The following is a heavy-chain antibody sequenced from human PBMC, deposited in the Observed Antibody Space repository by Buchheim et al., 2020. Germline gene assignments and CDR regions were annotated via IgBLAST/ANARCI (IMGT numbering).Heavy chain of an antibody. CDR1: GFTFSSYG. J-gene: IGHJ6*02. Sequence: QVQLVESGGGVVQPGRSLRLSCAASGFTFSSYGMHWVRQAPGKGLEWVAVISYDGSNKYYADSVKGRFTISRDNSKNPLYLQMNSLRAEDTAVHYCAKDRSRRDYYYGMDVWGQGTT. V-gene: IGHV3-30*18. D-gene: IGHD1-14*01. CDR2: ISYDGSNK. CDR3: AKDRSRRDYYYGMDV.